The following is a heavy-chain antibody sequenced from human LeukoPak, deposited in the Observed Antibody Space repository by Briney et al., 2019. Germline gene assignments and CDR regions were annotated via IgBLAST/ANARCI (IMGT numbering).Heavy chain of an antibody. V-gene: IGHV1-18*01. Sequence: ASVKVSCKTSGYTFTRSGISWVGQAPGHGLEGMGWINANNGDTNYAQKFQGRVTMTTDTSTSTAYMDLRSLRSDDTAVYYCARVIRKDSSGYFYGDYWGQGTLVTVSS. J-gene: IGHJ4*02. CDR1: GYTFTRSG. CDR2: INANNGDT. D-gene: IGHD3-22*01. CDR3: ARVIRKDSSGYFYGDY.